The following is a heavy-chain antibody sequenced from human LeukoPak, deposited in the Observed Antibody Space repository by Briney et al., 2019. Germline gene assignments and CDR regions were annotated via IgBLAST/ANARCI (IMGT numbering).Heavy chain of an antibody. CDR2: IYYSGST. Sequence: PSETLSLTCTVSGGSISSYYWSWIRQPPGKGLEWIGYIYYSGSTNYNPSLKSRVTISVDTSKNQFSLKLSSVTAADTAVYYCARDLGTSSSSLDYYYYMDVWGKGTTVTVSS. V-gene: IGHV4-59*01. D-gene: IGHD6-6*01. CDR1: GGSISSYY. CDR3: ARDLGTSSSSLDYYYYMDV. J-gene: IGHJ6*03.